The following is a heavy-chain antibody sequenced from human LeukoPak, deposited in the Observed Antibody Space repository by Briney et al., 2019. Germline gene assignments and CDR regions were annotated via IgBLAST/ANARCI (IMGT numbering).Heavy chain of an antibody. CDR2: ISGDGDST. CDR1: GFTFDDYA. V-gene: IGHV3-43*02. Sequence: GGSLRLSCAASGFTFDDYAMHWVRHAPGKGLEWVSLISGDGDSTYYADSVQGRFTISRDNSKNSLYLQMNSLRTEDTALYYCAKVVRGGVTIDYWGQGTLVTVSS. CDR3: AKVVRGGVTIDY. J-gene: IGHJ4*02. D-gene: IGHD3-16*01.